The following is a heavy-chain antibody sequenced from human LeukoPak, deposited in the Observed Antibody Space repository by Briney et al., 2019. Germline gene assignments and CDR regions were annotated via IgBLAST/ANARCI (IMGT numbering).Heavy chain of an antibody. D-gene: IGHD2-15*01. V-gene: IGHV1-2*02. CDR3: AGEYCSGDNCRQGFDY. Sequence: GASVTVSFKSSGYTFTHYYMHWLRQAPGQGLDWMGWLNPNSCDTNHAQIFQGRVTLTRDTSISTAYMELSSLRSDDSAVYYCAGEYCSGDNCRQGFDYWGQGTLVTVSS. J-gene: IGHJ4*02. CDR2: LNPNSCDT. CDR1: GYTFTHYY.